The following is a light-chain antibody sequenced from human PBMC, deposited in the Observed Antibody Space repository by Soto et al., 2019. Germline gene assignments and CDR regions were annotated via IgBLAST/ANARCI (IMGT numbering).Light chain of an antibody. Sequence: DIHLTQSPSFLSASVGDRVTITCRPSQAVPNNMAWYQQKPAKPPKLLIYEESTLHSGVPSRFSGRKSGTQFTLTIDSLQPEDFATYYWQQVKTFPRTFGGGTKVEIK. CDR3: QQVKTFPRT. J-gene: IGKJ4*01. V-gene: IGKV1-9*01. CDR2: EES. CDR1: QAVPNN.